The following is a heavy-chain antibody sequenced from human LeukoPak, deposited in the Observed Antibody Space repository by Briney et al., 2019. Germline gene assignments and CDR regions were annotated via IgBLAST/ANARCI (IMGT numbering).Heavy chain of an antibody. CDR2: IYPGDSDT. D-gene: IGHD2-2*01. V-gene: IGHV5-51*01. Sequence: GESLKISCKGSGYSFTSYWIGWVRQMPGKGPEWMGIIYPGDSDTRYSPSFQGQVTISADKSISTAYLQWSSLKASDTAMYYCARLFPLTVYCSSTSCSNWFDPWGQGTLVTVSS. J-gene: IGHJ5*02. CDR1: GYSFTSYW. CDR3: ARLFPLTVYCSSTSCSNWFDP.